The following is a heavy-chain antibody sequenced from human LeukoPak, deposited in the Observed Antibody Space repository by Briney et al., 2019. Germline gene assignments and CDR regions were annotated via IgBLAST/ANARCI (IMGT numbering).Heavy chain of an antibody. CDR2: ITSSGTTT. V-gene: IGHV3-11*01. CDR3: AREPDYGDPY. J-gene: IGHJ4*02. CDR1: GFSFSDSY. Sequence: PGGSLRLSCSASGFSFSDSYMSWFRLSPEKGLEWIAYITSSGTTTEYADSVKGRFTISRDNAKNSLYLQMNSLRSEDTAVYYCAREPDYGDPYWGQGTLVTVSS. D-gene: IGHD4/OR15-4a*01.